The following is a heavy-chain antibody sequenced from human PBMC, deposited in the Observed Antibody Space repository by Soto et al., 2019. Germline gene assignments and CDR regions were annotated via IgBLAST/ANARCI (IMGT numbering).Heavy chain of an antibody. CDR3: VKDQVRFLEWLLEPNYYYGMDV. CDR1: GFTFSSYA. CDR2: ISSNGGST. D-gene: IGHD3-3*01. V-gene: IGHV3-64D*08. J-gene: IGHJ6*02. Sequence: PGGSLRLSCSASGFTFSSYAMHWVRQAPGKGLEYVSAISSNGGSTYYADSVKGRFTISRDNSKNTLYLQMSSLRAEDTAVYYCVKDQVRFLEWLLEPNYYYGMDVWGQGTTVTVSS.